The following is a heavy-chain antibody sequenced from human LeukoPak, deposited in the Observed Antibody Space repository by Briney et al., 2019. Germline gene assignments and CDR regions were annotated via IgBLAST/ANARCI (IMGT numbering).Heavy chain of an antibody. CDR2: MNPNSGNT. CDR3: TRGRTSYDGTGRGDF. D-gene: IGHD3-22*01. CDR1: GYSFSSHD. V-gene: IGHV1-8*01. J-gene: IGHJ4*02. Sequence: GASVKVSCRTSGYSFSSHDIIWVRQAAGQGLEWMGWMNPNSGNTGYAQKFQGRVALTRDTSINTAYMEVNSLTSDDTAVYYCTRGRTSYDGTGRGDFWGQGTLVTVSS.